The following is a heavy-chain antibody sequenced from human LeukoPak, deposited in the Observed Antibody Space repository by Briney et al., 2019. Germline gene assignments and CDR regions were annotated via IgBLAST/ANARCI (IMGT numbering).Heavy chain of an antibody. CDR2: ISSDGSNK. V-gene: IGHV3-30*03. CDR1: GFTFSSYG. CDR3: ARGGMGYYGMDV. Sequence: PGGSLRLSCAASGFTFSSYGMHWVRQAPGKGLEWVAVISSDGSNKYYADSVKGRFTISRDNSKNTLYLQMDSLRAEDTAVYYCARGGMGYYGMDVWGQGTTVTVSS. J-gene: IGHJ6*02. D-gene: IGHD6-25*01.